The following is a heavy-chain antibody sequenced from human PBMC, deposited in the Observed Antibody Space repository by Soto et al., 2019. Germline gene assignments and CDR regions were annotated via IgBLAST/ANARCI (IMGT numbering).Heavy chain of an antibody. D-gene: IGHD5-12*01. CDR2: IYYSGST. CDR1: GGSISSYY. V-gene: IGHV4-59*01. Sequence: SETLSLTCTVSGGSISSYYLSWMRQPPGKGLEWIGYIYYSGSTNYNPSLKSRVTISVDTSKNQFSLKLSSVTAADTAVYYCARERWLQWGFDYWGQGTLVTV. J-gene: IGHJ4*02. CDR3: ARERWLQWGFDY.